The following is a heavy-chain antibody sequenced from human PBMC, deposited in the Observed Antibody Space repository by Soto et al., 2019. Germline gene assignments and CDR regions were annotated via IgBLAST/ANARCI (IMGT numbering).Heavy chain of an antibody. Sequence: EVQLLESGGGLVQPGGSLRLSCAGSGFSFSNYAMSWVRQAPGKGLEWVSAITSSGTGTYYADSVKGHFTISRDNSKNTLFMQMNSLRAEDTAVYFCAKRNYGAYVGGFDYWGQGTLVTVSS. V-gene: IGHV3-23*01. D-gene: IGHD4-17*01. J-gene: IGHJ4*02. CDR2: ITSSGTGT. CDR3: AKRNYGAYVGGFDY. CDR1: GFSFSNYA.